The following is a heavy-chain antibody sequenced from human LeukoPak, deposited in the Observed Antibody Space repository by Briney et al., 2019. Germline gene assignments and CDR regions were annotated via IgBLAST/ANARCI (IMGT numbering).Heavy chain of an antibody. Sequence: PSQTLGLTCTVSGDSLSSGDYYWRSVRQPRGRVLGWNGYNYYSGGTYYNPSLKSRVTISVDTSKNQLYLKLSSVTAADTAVYYCARHEKPYYDFWSGHIPGAFDIWGQSTRHSVSS. V-gene: IGHV4-30-4*01. CDR2: NYYSGGT. D-gene: IGHD3-3*01. J-gene: IGHJ3*02. CDR1: GDSLSSGDYY. CDR3: ARHEKPYYDFWSGHIPGAFDI.